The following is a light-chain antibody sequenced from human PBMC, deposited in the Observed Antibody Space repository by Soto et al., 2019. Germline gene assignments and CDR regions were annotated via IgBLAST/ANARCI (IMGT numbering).Light chain of an antibody. V-gene: IGLV4-69*01. CDR1: SGHSNYA. Sequence: QLVLTQSPSASASLGASVKLTCTLSSGHSNYAIAWHQQQSEKGPRYLMKLNSDGSHSKGDGIPDRFSGSSSGAERYLTISSLQSEDEADYDCQTWGSGIVVFGGGIKLTVL. CDR3: QTWGSGIVV. CDR2: LNSDGSH. J-gene: IGLJ2*01.